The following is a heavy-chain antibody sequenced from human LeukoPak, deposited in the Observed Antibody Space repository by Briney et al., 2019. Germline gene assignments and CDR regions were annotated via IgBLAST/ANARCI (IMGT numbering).Heavy chain of an antibody. D-gene: IGHD3-22*01. CDR1: GFSFSSHE. V-gene: IGHV3-48*03. CDR2: ISNSGSTI. Sequence: GGSLRLSRAASGFSFSSHEMNWFRQAPGMGLEWLSYISNSGSTIYYADSVKGRFTVSRDNARDALYLRMNSLRAEDTAVYYCARSGYNFDKFDYWGQGALVTVSS. CDR3: ARSGYNFDKFDY. J-gene: IGHJ4*02.